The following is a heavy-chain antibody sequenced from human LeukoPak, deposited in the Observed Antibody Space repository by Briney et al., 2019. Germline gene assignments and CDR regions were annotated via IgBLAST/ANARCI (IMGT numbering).Heavy chain of an antibody. CDR1: GYTFTSYD. J-gene: IGHJ6*03. Sequence: ASVKVSCKASGYTFTSYDINWVRQATGQGLEWMGWMNSNSGNTGYAQKFQGRVTMTRNTSISTAYMELSRLRSEDTAVYYCARVLVSIAAAGDYYYTDVWSKATTVTV. V-gene: IGHV1-8*01. D-gene: IGHD6-13*01. CDR2: MNSNSGNT. CDR3: ARVLVSIAAAGDYYYTDV.